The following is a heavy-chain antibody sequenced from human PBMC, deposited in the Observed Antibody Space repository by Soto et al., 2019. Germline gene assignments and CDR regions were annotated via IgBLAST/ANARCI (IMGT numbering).Heavy chain of an antibody. V-gene: IGHV4-39*01. CDR3: ASPDYYGSGSYPAYYYYYGMDV. Sequence: SETLSLTCTVSGGSISSSSYYWGWIRQPPGKGLEWIGRIYYSGSTYYNPSLKSRVTISVDTSKNQFSLKLSSVTAADTAVYYCASPDYYGSGSYPAYYYYYGMDVWGEGTTVT. J-gene: IGHJ6*02. CDR1: GGSISSSSYY. D-gene: IGHD3-10*01. CDR2: IYYSGST.